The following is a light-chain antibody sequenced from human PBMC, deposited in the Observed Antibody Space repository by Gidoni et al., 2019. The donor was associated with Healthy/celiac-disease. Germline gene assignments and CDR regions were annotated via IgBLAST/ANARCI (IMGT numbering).Light chain of an antibody. V-gene: IGKV3-20*01. J-gene: IGKJ2*03. Sequence: IVLTHSPGTLSLSPVERATLSCRASQSVSSSYLAWYQQKPGQAPRLLIYGASSRATGIPDRFSGSGSGTDFTLTISRLEPEDFAVYYCQQYGSSPYSFGQGTKLEIK. CDR1: QSVSSSY. CDR3: QQYGSSPYS. CDR2: GAS.